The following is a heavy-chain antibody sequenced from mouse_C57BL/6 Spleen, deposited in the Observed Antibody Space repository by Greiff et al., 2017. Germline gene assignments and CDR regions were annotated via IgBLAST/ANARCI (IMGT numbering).Heavy chain of an antibody. J-gene: IGHJ4*01. CDR1: GYTFTSYW. CDR3: ARWEGAMGY. Sequence: VQLQQPGAELVRPGSSVKLSCKASGYTFTSYWMHWVKQRPIQGLEWIGNIDPSDSDTHYNQKFKDKATLTVDKSSSTAYMKLSSLTSEDSAVYYCARWEGAMGYWGQGTSVTVSS. D-gene: IGHD4-1*01. CDR2: IDPSDSDT. V-gene: IGHV1-52*01.